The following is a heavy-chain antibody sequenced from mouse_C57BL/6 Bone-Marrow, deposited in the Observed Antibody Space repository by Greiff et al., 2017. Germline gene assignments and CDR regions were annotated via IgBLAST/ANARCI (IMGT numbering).Heavy chain of an antibody. J-gene: IGHJ4*01. CDR3: ARPGGLYDYDYAMDY. D-gene: IGHD2-4*01. CDR1: GFTFSDYG. CDR2: ISSGSSTI. V-gene: IGHV5-17*01. Sequence: EVQVVESGGGLVKPGGSLKLSCAASGFTFSDYGMHWVRQAPEKGLEWVAYISSGSSTIYYADTVKGRFTISRDNAKNTLFLQLTSLRSEDTAMYYCARPGGLYDYDYAMDYWGQGTSVTVSS.